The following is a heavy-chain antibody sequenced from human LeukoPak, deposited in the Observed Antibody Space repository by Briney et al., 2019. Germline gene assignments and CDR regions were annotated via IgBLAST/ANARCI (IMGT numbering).Heavy chain of an antibody. CDR3: LRGGGFDY. CDR1: GFSFSSYA. V-gene: IGHV3-23*01. D-gene: IGHD2-15*01. J-gene: IGHJ4*02. CDR2: VSVSGTNK. Sequence: GGSLRLSCAASGFSFSSYAMSWVRQASGRGPEWVSGVSVSGTNKNYADSVKGRFTISRDNSKNMVYLEMNSLRAEDTAVYYCLRGGGFDYWGQGTPVTVSS.